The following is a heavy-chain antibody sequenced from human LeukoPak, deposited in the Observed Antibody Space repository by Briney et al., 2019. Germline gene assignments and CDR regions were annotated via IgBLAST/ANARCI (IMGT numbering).Heavy chain of an antibody. J-gene: IGHJ4*02. D-gene: IGHD6-13*01. CDR3: AKNSGYGSTWYFTFDY. CDR1: VFTFSNYA. V-gene: IGHV3-23*01. Sequence: GGSLRLSCAASVFTFSNYAMSWVRQVPGKGLEWVSGISGSGDNTYYADSVKGRFTISRDNSKNTLYLQMNGLRADDTAVYYCAKNSGYGSTWYFTFDYWGQGALVSVSS. CDR2: ISGSGDNT.